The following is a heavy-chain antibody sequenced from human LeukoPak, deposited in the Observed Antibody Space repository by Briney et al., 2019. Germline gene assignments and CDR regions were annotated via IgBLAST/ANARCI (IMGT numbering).Heavy chain of an antibody. J-gene: IGHJ4*02. V-gene: IGHV1-46*01. CDR2: INPTGGST. CDR3: ARTAARRFDY. D-gene: IGHD6-6*01. CDR1: GYTFPSYF. Sequence: ASVKVSCKASGYTFPSYFMHWVRQAPGQGLGWMGIINPTGGSTTYAQKFQGRVTMTRDTSTSTVYMELSSLRSDDTAVYYCARTAARRFDYWGQGTLVTVSS.